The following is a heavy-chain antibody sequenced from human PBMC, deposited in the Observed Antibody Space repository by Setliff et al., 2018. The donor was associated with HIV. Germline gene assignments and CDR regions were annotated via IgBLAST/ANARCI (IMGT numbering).Heavy chain of an antibody. CDR1: GVSISGPIGITYY. D-gene: IGHD3-10*01. CDR3: ARSRITMVRGSQNWYFDL. CDR2: IHYSRGS. Sequence: SETLSLTCSVSGVSISGPIGITYYWDWLRQPPGKGLEWIGNIHYSRGSSYNPSLKSRVTISVDTSKDQFSLKLSSVTAADTAVYYCARSRITMVRGSQNWYFDLWGRGTLVTVSS. J-gene: IGHJ2*01. V-gene: IGHV4-39*07.